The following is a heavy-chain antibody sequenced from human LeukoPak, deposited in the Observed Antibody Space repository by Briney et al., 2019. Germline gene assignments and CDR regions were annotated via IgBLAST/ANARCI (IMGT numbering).Heavy chain of an antibody. V-gene: IGHV1-69*13. D-gene: IGHD5-12*01. CDR1: GGTFSSYA. Sequence: SVKVSCKASGGTFSSYAISWVRQAPGQGLEWMGGIIPMFGTTDQAQRFQGRVTISADESTSTAYMELSSLRSEDTAVYYCARGYSGYQDAFHIWGQGTMVTVSS. CDR3: ARGYSGYQDAFHI. CDR2: IIPMFGTT. J-gene: IGHJ3*02.